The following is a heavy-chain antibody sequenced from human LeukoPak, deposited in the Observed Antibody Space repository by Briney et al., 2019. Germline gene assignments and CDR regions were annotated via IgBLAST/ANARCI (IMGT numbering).Heavy chain of an antibody. Sequence: PGGSLRLSCAASGFTFNNYDMNWVRQAPGKGLEWVSSISGSSSSKYHADSVKGRFTISRDNAKTSLYLQMNSLRAEDTAVYYCAREGLSYSTDYWGQGTLVTVSS. J-gene: IGHJ4*02. D-gene: IGHD3-3*01. CDR1: GFTFNNYD. CDR2: ISGSSSSK. V-gene: IGHV3-21*01. CDR3: AREGLSYSTDY.